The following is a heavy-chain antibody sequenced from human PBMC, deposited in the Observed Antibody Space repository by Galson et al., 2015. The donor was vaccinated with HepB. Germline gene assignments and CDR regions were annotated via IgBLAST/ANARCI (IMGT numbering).Heavy chain of an antibody. J-gene: IGHJ3*02. D-gene: IGHD1-26*01. CDR2: INAGNGNT. CDR1: GYTFTSYA. CDR3: ARGHKLGAFDI. Sequence: SCKASGYTFTSYAMPWVRQAPGQRLEWMGWINAGNGNTKYSQKFQGRVTITRDTSASTAYMELSSLRSEDTAVYYCARGHKLGAFDIWGQGTMVTVSS. V-gene: IGHV1-3*01.